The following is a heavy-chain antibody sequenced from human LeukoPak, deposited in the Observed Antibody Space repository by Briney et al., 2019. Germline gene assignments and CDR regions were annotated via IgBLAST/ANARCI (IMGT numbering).Heavy chain of an antibody. V-gene: IGHV3-30*18. D-gene: IGHD1-26*01. CDR1: GFTFSSYG. CDR2: ISYDGSNK. CDR3: AKAWGISGSYFELDY. Sequence: GGSLRLSCAASGFTFSSYGMHWVRQAPGKGLEWVAVISYDGSNKYYADSLKGRFTISRDNSKNTLYLQMNSLRAEDTAVYYCAKAWGISGSYFELDYWGQGTLATVS. J-gene: IGHJ4*02.